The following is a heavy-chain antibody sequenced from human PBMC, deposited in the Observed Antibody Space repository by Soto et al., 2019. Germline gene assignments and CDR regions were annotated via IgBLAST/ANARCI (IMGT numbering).Heavy chain of an antibody. CDR3: ARDAPDGDYDVATIIDFDY. CDR1: GGTFSSYT. CDR2: IIPILGIA. J-gene: IGHJ4*02. Sequence: QVQLVQSGAEVKKPGSSVKVSCKASGGTFSSYTISWVRQAPGQGLEWMGRIIPILGIANYAQKFQGRVTITADKSTSTAYMERSSLRSEDTAVYYCARDAPDGDYDVATIIDFDYWGQGTLVTVSS. D-gene: IGHD4-17*01. V-gene: IGHV1-69*08.